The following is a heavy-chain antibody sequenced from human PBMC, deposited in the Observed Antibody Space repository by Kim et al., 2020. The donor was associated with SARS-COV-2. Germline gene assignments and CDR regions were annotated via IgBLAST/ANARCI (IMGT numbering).Heavy chain of an antibody. J-gene: IGHJ3*02. D-gene: IGHD2-2*01. V-gene: IGHV3-48*02. CDR1: GFTFSSYS. CDR2: ISSSSSTI. CDR3: ARVYCSSTSCSTRDAFDI. Sequence: GGSLRLSCAASGFTFSSYSMNWVRQAPGKGLEWVSYISSSSSTIYYADSVKGRFTISRDNAKNSLYLQMNSLRDEDTAVYYCARVYCSSTSCSTRDAFDIWGQGTMVTVSS.